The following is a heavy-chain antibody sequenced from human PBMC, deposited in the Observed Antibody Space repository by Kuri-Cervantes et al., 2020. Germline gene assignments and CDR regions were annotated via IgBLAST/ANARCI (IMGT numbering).Heavy chain of an antibody. V-gene: IGHV3-21*01. CDR1: GFTFSSYS. CDR3: AREYGDLIPWIQLWPQPFYDY. CDR2: ISSSSSYI. J-gene: IGHJ4*02. D-gene: IGHD5-18*01. Sequence: GGSLRLSCAASGFTFSSYSMNWVRQAPGKGLEWVSSISSSSSYIYYADSVKGRFTISRDNAKNSLYLQMNSLRAEDTAVYYCAREYGDLIPWIQLWPQPFYDYWGQGTLVTVSS.